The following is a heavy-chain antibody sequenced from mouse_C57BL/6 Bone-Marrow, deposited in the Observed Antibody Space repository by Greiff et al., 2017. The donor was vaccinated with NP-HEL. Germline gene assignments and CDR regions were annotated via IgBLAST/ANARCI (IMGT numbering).Heavy chain of an antibody. CDR1: GYTFTNYW. V-gene: IGHV1-63*01. J-gene: IGHJ2*01. Sequence: QVQLQQSGAELVRPGTSVKMSCKASGYTFTNYWIGWAKQRPGHGLEWIGDIYPGGGYTNYNEKFKGKATLTADKSSSTAYMQFSSLTSEDSAIYYCARSGYYGSPLFDYWGQGTTLTVSS. D-gene: IGHD1-1*01. CDR3: ARSGYYGSPLFDY. CDR2: IYPGGGYT.